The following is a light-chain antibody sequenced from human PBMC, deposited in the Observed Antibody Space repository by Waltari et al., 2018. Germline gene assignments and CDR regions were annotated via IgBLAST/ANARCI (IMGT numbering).Light chain of an antibody. CDR3: QQRSNWSGLT. CDR1: QSVSSY. CDR2: DAS. J-gene: IGKJ4*01. Sequence: EIVLTQSPATLSLSPGEIATLSCRASQSVSSYLAWYQQKPGQAPRLLIYDASNSATGTPARFSGSGSGTDFTLTISSLEPEDFAVYYCQQRSNWSGLTFGGGTKVEIK. V-gene: IGKV3-11*01.